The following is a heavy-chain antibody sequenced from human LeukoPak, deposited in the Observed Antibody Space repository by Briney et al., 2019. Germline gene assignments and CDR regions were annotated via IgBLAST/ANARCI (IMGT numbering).Heavy chain of an antibody. D-gene: IGHD3-22*01. J-gene: IGHJ4*02. CDR2: INPSGGST. CDR1: GYTFTSYY. CDR3: ARDPTHPTPYDSSGYYENYFDY. V-gene: IGHV1-46*01. Sequence: ASVKVSCKASGYTFTSYYMHWVRQAPGQGLEWMGIINPSGGSTSYAQKFRGRVTMTRDTSTSTVYMELSSLRSEDTAVYYCARDPTHPTPYDSSGYYENYFDYWGQGTLVTVSS.